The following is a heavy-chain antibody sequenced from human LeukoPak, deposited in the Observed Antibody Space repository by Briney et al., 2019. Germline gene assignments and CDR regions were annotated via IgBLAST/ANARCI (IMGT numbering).Heavy chain of an antibody. Sequence: SETLSLTCTVSGGSISSSSYYWGWIRQPPGKGLEWIGSIYHSGSTHYNPSLKSRVTISVDTSKNQFSLKLSSVTAADTAVYYCARVFASVVTLGYYYMDVWGKGTTVTVSS. V-gene: IGHV4-39*07. CDR3: ARVFASVVTLGYYYMDV. CDR2: IYHSGST. CDR1: GGSISSSSYY. D-gene: IGHD3-22*01. J-gene: IGHJ6*03.